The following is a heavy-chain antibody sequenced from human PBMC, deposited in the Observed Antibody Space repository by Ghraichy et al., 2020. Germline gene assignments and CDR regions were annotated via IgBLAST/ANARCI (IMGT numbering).Heavy chain of an antibody. CDR1: GFTFSTYW. CDR3: ATDPDHRFDD. CDR2: ANPAGTVT. J-gene: IGHJ4*02. V-gene: IGHV3-7*03. D-gene: IGHD1-14*01. Sequence: GESLNISCTASGFTFSTYWMIWVRQAPGKGLEWVAKANPAGTVTTYMASVKGRFTISRDNAMNSLYLQMNSLRAEDTAVYHCATDPDHRFDDWGQGALVTVSS.